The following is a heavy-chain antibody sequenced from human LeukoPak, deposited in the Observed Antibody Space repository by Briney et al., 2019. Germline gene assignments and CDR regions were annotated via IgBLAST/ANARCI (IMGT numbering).Heavy chain of an antibody. CDR1: GGTFSGYA. CDR3: AGGDPFNYYMDV. V-gene: IGHV1-69*05. Sequence: ASVKVSCKASGGTFSGYAISWVRQAPGQGIEWMGGLIPLFGTTNCTRRFQGRITISTDESTTTAYMELSGLTFEDTAVYYCAGGDPFNYYMDVWGRGTTVTV. D-gene: IGHD4-17*01. J-gene: IGHJ6*03. CDR2: LIPLFGTT.